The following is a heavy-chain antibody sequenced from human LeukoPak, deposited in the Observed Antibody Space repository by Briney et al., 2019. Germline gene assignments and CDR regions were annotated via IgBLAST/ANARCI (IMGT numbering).Heavy chain of an antibody. CDR2: ISESSSSK. V-gene: IGHV3-48*01. J-gene: IGHJ3*02. CDR1: GLTFSSYS. CDR3: ARDGGGPDAFDI. Sequence: GGSLRLSCAVSGLTFSSYSMNWVRQAPGKGLEWVSHISESSSSKHYADSVRGRFTVSRDNAKNSLYLQMNSLRAEDTAVYYCARDGGGPDAFDICGQGTMVTVSS.